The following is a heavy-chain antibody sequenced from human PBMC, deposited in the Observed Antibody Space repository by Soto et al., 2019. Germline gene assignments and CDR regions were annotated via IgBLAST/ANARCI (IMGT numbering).Heavy chain of an antibody. Sequence: EVQLVESGGGLVQPGGSLRLACAASGFTFSSYWMHWVRQAPGKWLEWVSRMNMDGNRISYVDSVKGRCPISRDNAKNTFYMEMNCARVEDTAVYYCVRVDGERYDGHGYLGRHWCQGSLVSASS. CDR3: VRVDGERYDGHGYLGRH. CDR1: GFTFSSYW. J-gene: IGHJ4*02. CDR2: MNMDGNRI. D-gene: IGHD5-18*01. V-gene: IGHV3-74*01.